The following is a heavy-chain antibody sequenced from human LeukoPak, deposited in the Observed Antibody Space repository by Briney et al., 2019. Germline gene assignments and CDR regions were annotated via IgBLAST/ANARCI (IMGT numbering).Heavy chain of an antibody. V-gene: IGHV1-3*04. CDR2: INTGNGNT. CDR3: ARNTETAIPLPYYFDY. CDR1: GYTFTSYA. D-gene: IGHD2-21*02. Sequence: ASVKVSCTASGYTFTSYAMHWVRQAPGQRLECMGWINTGNGNTKYSQKSQGRVTITRDTSASTAYMDLSSLRSEDTAVYYCARNTETAIPLPYYFDYWGQGTLVTVSS. J-gene: IGHJ4*02.